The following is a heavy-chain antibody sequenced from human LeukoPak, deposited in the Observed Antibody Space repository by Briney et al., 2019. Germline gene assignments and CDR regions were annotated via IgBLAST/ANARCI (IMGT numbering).Heavy chain of an antibody. J-gene: IGHJ4*02. CDR3: TTLGYHLDS. CDR2: FAGSDTTK. CDR1: GFDFCAYE. D-gene: IGHD3-22*01. V-gene: IGHV3-48*03. Sequence: GGSLRLSCAASGFDFCAYEMNWVRQAPGKGLEWVAYFAGSDTTKYYADSVRGRFAISRDNAKKSLYLQMNSLRAEDTALYYCTTLGYHLDSWGQGTLVTVSS.